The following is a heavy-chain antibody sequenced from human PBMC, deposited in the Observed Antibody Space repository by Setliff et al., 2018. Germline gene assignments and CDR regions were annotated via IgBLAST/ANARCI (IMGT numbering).Heavy chain of an antibody. Sequence: SETLSLTCTVSGGSVSSGSYYWSWIRQPPGKGLEWIGYIYYSGSTNYNPSLKSRVTISVDTSKNQFSLKLSSVTAADTAVYYCARRLSGSGGDDYWGQGTLVTVSS. CDR3: ARRLSGSGGDDY. CDR2: IYYSGST. CDR1: GGSVSSGSYY. J-gene: IGHJ4*02. D-gene: IGHD6-19*01. V-gene: IGHV4-61*01.